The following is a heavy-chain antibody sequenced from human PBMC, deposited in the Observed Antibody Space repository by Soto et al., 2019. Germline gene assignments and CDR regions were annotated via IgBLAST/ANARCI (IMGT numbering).Heavy chain of an antibody. D-gene: IGHD1-1*01. CDR1: VGSISSSSYY. Sequence: PSETLSLTCTVSVGSISSSSYYWSWIRQPAGKGLEWIGRIYTSGSTNYNPSLKSRVTMSVDTSKNQFSLKLSSVTAADTAVYYCARAGRFYGMDVWGQGTTVTVSS. V-gene: IGHV4-61*02. CDR3: ARAGRFYGMDV. J-gene: IGHJ6*02. CDR2: IYTSGST.